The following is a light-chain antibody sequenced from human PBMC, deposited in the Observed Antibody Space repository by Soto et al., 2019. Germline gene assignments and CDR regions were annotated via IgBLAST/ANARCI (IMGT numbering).Light chain of an antibody. CDR3: LQHDSYPQT. CDR1: QGINNY. V-gene: IGKV1-17*03. Sequence: DIQMTQSPSAMSASVGDRVTITCRASQGINNYLAWFQQKPGKVPKRLIYAASTLQSGVPSRFSGSGSGTEFTLTISSXXXXDFATYYCLQHDSYPQTFGQGTKVEXK. CDR2: AAS. J-gene: IGKJ1*01.